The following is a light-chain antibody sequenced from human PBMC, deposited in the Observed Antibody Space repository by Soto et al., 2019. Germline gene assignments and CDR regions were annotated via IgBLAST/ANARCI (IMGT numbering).Light chain of an antibody. J-gene: IGKJ1*01. CDR3: QQYNSWWT. V-gene: IGKV1-5*03. CDR2: KAS. Sequence: DIRMTQSPSTLSGSVGDRVTITCRASQTISSWLAWYQQKPGKAPKLLIYKASTLKSGVPSRFSGSGSGTEFTLTISSLQPDDFATYYCQQYNSWWTFGQGTKVHIK. CDR1: QTISSW.